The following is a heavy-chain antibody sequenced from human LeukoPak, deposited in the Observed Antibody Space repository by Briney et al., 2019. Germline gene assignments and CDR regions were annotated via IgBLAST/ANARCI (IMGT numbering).Heavy chain of an antibody. CDR1: GFTFSGSA. Sequence: GGSLRLSCAASGFTFSGSAIHWVRQASGKGLEWVGRIRSKANSYATSSAASVKGRFTISRDDSKNTAYLQMNSLKTENTAVYYCTRDYGVLFDYWGQGTLVTVSS. D-gene: IGHD4-17*01. CDR2: IRSKANSYAT. V-gene: IGHV3-73*01. J-gene: IGHJ4*02. CDR3: TRDYGVLFDY.